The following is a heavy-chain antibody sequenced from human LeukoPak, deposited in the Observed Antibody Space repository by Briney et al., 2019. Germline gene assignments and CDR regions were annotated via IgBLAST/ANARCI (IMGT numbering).Heavy chain of an antibody. V-gene: IGHV1-2*02. CDR1: GYTFTGYY. CDR2: INPNSGST. J-gene: IGHJ4*02. D-gene: IGHD7-27*01. CDR3: GRDKLGIFDY. Sequence: ASVKVSCKASGYTFTGYYMRWVRQPPGQGLEWMGWINPNSGSTNYAQKFQGRVTMTRDTSISTAYMELSRLRADDTAVYYCGRDKLGIFDYWGQGTLVTVSS.